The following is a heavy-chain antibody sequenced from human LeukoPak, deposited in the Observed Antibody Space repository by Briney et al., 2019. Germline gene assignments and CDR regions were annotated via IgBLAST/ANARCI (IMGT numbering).Heavy chain of an antibody. CDR1: GYXLTSYW. CDR3: VRSGVPRQSDN. J-gene: IGHJ4*02. D-gene: IGHD3-10*01. V-gene: IGHV5-51*01. Sequence: GESLEISCKGSGYXLTSYWICWVRPMPGKGLGWMGIIYPSDSDTRYSPSLQGQVTISADKSIITAYRQGSSLKASDTAMYYCVRSGVPRQSDNWGQGILVTVSS. CDR2: IYPSDSDT.